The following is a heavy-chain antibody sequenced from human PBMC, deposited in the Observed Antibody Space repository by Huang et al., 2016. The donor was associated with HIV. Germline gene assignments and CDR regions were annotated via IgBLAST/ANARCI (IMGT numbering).Heavy chain of an antibody. CDR2: IKSDGSKK. CDR1: GFSFNNYG. V-gene: IGHV3-30*02. CDR3: ARGGRLLWFGELLYPYTDV. J-gene: IGHJ6*03. D-gene: IGHD3-10*01. Sequence: QVQLVESGGGVVQPGGHVRLSCAASGFSFNNYGIHWVRQAPGKGLEWLAFIKSDGSKKYYIDSVRGRFSISRDNSNNMMYLRMVKMKAEDTAVYYCARGGRLLWFGELLYPYTDVWGNGTTVTISS.